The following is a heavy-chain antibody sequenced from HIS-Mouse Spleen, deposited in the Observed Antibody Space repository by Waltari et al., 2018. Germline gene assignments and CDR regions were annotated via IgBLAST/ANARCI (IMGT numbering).Heavy chain of an antibody. CDR1: GGSISSSSYY. D-gene: IGHD6-13*01. J-gene: IGHJ2*01. CDR2: IYYSGST. Sequence: QLQLQESGPGLVKPSETLSLTCTVSGGSISSSSYYWGWIRQPPGKGLEWIGSIYYSGSTDYNPSLKSRVPISVDTSKNQFSLKLSSVTAADTAVYYCAREIPYSSSWYDWYFDLWGRGTLVTVSS. V-gene: IGHV4-39*07. CDR3: AREIPYSSSWYDWYFDL.